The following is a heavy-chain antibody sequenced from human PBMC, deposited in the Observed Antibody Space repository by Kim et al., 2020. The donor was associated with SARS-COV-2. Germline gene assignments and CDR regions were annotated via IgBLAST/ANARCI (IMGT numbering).Heavy chain of an antibody. CDR3: ARSPVLEWLVYYYYYGMD. CDR2: INHSGST. J-gene: IGHJ6*01. CDR1: GGSFSGYY. V-gene: IGHV4-34*01. D-gene: IGHD3-3*01. Sequence: SETLSLTCAVYGGSFSGYYWSWIRQPPGKGLEWIGEINHSGSTNYNPSLKSRVTISVDTSKNQFSLKLSSVTAADTAVYYCARSPVLEWLVYYYYYGMD.